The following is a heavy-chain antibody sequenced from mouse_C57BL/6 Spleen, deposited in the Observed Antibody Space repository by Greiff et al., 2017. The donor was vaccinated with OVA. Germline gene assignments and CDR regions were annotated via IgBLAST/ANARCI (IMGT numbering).Heavy chain of an antibody. CDR1: GYSITSGYY. D-gene: IGHD1-1*01. CDR3: ARDYYGSSYRYFDY. V-gene: IGHV3-6*01. J-gene: IGHJ2*01. CDR2: ISYDGSN. Sequence: VQLQQSGPGLVKPSQSLSLTCSVTGYSITSGYYWNWIRQFPGNKLEWMGYISYDGSNNYNPSLKNRISITRDTSKNQFFLKLNSVTTEDTATYYCARDYYGSSYRYFDYWGQGTTLTVSS.